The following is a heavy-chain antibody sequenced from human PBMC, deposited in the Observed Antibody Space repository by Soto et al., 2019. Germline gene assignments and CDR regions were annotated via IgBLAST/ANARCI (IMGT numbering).Heavy chain of an antibody. V-gene: IGHV1-2*02. Sequence: VTSVKVSCKASGYTFTGYYMHWVRQAPGQGLEWMGWINPKSGGTSYAQRFQGRVTMTRDTSTSTVYMELRRLKSDDTAVYYCARDLADNAYFDYLGQGTLVTVS. CDR1: GYTFTGYY. J-gene: IGHJ4*02. CDR3: ARDLADNAYFDY. CDR2: INPKSGGT. D-gene: IGHD2-15*01.